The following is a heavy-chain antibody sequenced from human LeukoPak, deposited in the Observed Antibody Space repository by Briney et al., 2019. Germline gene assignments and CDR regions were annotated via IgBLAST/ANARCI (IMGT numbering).Heavy chain of an antibody. J-gene: IGHJ5*02. D-gene: IGHD2-21*02. Sequence: ASVKVSCKASGYTFTTYGISWVRQAPGQGPEWMGWINTHNDNTNYAQKFQGRVTMTTDTSTSTAYMELSSLRSDDTAVYYSARKGCIGDCYRFDPWGQGTLVTVSS. V-gene: IGHV1-18*01. CDR3: ARKGCIGDCYRFDP. CDR1: GYTFTTYG. CDR2: INTHNDNT.